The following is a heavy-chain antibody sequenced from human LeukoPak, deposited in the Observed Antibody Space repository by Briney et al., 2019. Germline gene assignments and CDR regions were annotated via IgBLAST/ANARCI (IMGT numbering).Heavy chain of an antibody. Sequence: SVKVSCKASGGTFSSYAISWVRQASGQGLEWMGGIIPIFGTANYAQKLQGRVTITADESTSTAYMELSSLRSEDTAVYYCARLKSGYPDSDYWGQGTLVTVSS. J-gene: IGHJ4*02. V-gene: IGHV1-69*13. CDR2: IIPIFGTA. CDR3: ARLKSGYPDSDY. D-gene: IGHD3-22*01. CDR1: GGTFSSYA.